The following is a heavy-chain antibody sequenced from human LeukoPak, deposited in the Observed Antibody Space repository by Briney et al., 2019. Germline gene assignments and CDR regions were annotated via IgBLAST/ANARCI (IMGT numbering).Heavy chain of an antibody. V-gene: IGHV1-8*01. CDR2: MNPNSGNT. J-gene: IGHJ1*01. D-gene: IGHD6-6*01. Sequence: ASVKVSCKASGYTFTSYDINWVRQATGQGLEWMGWMNPNSGNTGYAQKFQGRVTMTRNTSISTAYMELSSLRSEDTAVYYCAKTGGYSSSSIGYFQHWGQGTLVTVSS. CDR1: GYTFTSYD. CDR3: AKTGGYSSSSIGYFQH.